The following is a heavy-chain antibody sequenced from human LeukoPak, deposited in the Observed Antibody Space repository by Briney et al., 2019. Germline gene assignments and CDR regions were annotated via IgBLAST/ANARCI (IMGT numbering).Heavy chain of an antibody. CDR3: ATGGGRYGGMDV. V-gene: IGHV1-24*01. Sequence: ASVKVSCQVSGYTLTELSMHWVRQAPGKGLEWMGGFDPEDGETIYAQKFQGRVTMTEDTSTDTAYMELSSLRSEDTAVYYCATGGGRYGGMDVWGQGTTVTVSS. CDR1: GYTLTELS. D-gene: IGHD2-15*01. CDR2: FDPEDGET. J-gene: IGHJ6*02.